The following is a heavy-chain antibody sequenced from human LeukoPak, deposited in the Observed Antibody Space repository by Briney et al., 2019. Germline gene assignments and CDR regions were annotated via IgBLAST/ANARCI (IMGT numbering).Heavy chain of an antibody. J-gene: IGHJ4*02. V-gene: IGHV3-13*01. CDR2: IGTIGDT. Sequence: PGGSLRLSCAASGFTFSRYDMHWVRQVIGKGLEWVSAIGTIGDTYYPGSVKGRFTISREDAKNSLYLQMNGLRAGDTAVYYCARQGETAVAGTGFDYWGQGTLVTVSS. CDR1: GFTFSRYD. CDR3: ARQGETAVAGTGFDY. D-gene: IGHD6-19*01.